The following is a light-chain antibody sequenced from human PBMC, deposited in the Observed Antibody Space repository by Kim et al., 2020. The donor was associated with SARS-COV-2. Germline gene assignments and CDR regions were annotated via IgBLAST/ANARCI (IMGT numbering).Light chain of an antibody. J-gene: IGLJ2*01. CDR1: SSHSSYA. CDR3: LTSGTVV. V-gene: IGLV4-69*01. Sequence: LGASVKLTCTLGSSHSSYAIAWHQQQPEKGPRYLMKLNSDGSHGKWDRISGRFSGSSSGAKRYLTISSLQSEYEADFYCLTSGTVVFGGGTQLTVL. CDR2: LNSDGSH.